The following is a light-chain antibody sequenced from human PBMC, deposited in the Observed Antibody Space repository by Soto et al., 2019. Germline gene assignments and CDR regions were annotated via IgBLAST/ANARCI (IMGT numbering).Light chain of an antibody. CDR3: QQYGSSHRIT. Sequence: EIVLTQSPGPLSLSPGERATLSCKSSQSVSSSYLAWYQQKPGQAPRLLIYGASSRATGIPDRFSGSGSGTDFILTISRLEPEDFAVYYCQQYGSSHRITFGQGTRLEIK. CDR1: QSVSSSY. CDR2: GAS. J-gene: IGKJ5*01. V-gene: IGKV3-20*01.